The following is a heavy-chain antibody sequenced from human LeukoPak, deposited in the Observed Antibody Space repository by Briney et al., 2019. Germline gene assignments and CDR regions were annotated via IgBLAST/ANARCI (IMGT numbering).Heavy chain of an antibody. CDR3: ARFKSLDS. V-gene: IGHV3-7*01. CDR1: GFTISTSW. J-gene: IGHJ4*02. Sequence: PGGSLRLSCAASGFTISTSWMSWVRQAPGKGLEWVANIKPDGSEKYYVDSVKGRFTISRDNAKNSLYLQMNSLRDEDTAVYYCARFKSLDSWGQGTLVTVSS. CDR2: IKPDGSEK.